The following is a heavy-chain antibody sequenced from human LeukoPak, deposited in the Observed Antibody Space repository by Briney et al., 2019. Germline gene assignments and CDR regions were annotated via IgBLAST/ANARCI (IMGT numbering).Heavy chain of an antibody. D-gene: IGHD6-19*01. CDR3: AEGRGWISEYFDY. CDR1: GGSISSSSYY. CDR2: IYYSGST. J-gene: IGHJ4*02. Sequence: SETLSLTCTVSGGSISSSSYYWGWIRQPPGKGLEWIGSIYYSGSTYYNPSLKSRVTISVDTSKNQFSLKLSSVTAADTAVYYCAEGRGWISEYFDYWGQGTLVTVSS. V-gene: IGHV4-39*07.